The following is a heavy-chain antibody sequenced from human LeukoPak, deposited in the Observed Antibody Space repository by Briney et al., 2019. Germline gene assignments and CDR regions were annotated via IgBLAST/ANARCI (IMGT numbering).Heavy chain of an antibody. J-gene: IGHJ5*02. V-gene: IGHV1-46*01. D-gene: IGHD6-19*01. CDR2: INPSGGST. CDR3: ARDSYSSGWDLGGWFDP. CDR1: GCTFTSYY. Sequence: GASVKVSCKASGCTFTSYYMHWVRQAPGQGLEWMGIINPSGGSTSYAQKFQGRVTMTRDMSTSTVYMELSSVTAADTAVYYCARDSYSSGWDLGGWFDPWGQGTLVTVSS.